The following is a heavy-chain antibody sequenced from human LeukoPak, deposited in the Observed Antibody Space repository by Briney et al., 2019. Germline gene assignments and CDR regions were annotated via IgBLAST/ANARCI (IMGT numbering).Heavy chain of an antibody. CDR2: IYYSGST. J-gene: IGHJ4*02. CDR3: ARENHDYGDFSFFDY. D-gene: IGHD4-17*01. CDR1: GGSISSYY. V-gene: IGHV4-59*01. Sequence: SETLSPTCTVSGGSISSYYWSWIRQPPGKGLEWLGYIYYSGSTNYNPSLKSRVTISVDTSKNQFSLKLSSVTAADTAVYYCARENHDYGDFSFFDYWGQGTLVTVSS.